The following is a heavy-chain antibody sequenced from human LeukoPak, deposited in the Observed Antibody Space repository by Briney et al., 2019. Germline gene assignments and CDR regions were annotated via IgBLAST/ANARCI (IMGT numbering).Heavy chain of an antibody. CDR3: AKDTGDYYYDRRNGYFDY. J-gene: IGHJ4*02. CDR2: ISGSGGST. V-gene: IGHV3-23*01. D-gene: IGHD3-22*01. Sequence: PGGSLRLSCAASGSTFSSYAMSWVRQAPGKGLEWVSAISGSGGSTYYADSVKGRFTISRDNSKNTLYLQMNSLRAEDTAVYYCAKDTGDYYYDRRNGYFDYWGQGTLVTVSS. CDR1: GSTFSSYA.